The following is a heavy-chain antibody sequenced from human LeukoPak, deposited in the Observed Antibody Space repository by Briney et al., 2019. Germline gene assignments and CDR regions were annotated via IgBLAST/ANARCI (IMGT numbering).Heavy chain of an antibody. CDR2: IYYSGST. V-gene: IGHV4-59*01. CDR1: GGSISSYY. D-gene: IGHD6-13*01. CDR3: ARVSCSWSVAFDY. J-gene: IGHJ4*02. Sequence: SETLSLTCTVSGGSISSYYWSWIRQPPGKGLEWIGYIYYSGSTNYNPSLKSRVTISVDTSKNQFSLKLSSVTAADTAVYYCARVSCSWSVAFDYWGQGTLVTVSS.